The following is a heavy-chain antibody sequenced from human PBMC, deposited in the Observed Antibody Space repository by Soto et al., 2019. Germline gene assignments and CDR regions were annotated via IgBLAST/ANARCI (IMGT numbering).Heavy chain of an antibody. J-gene: IGHJ5*02. D-gene: IGHD5-12*01. CDR2: IYYSGST. Sequence: SETLSLTCTVPAGSISSYYSSWIRQPPGKGLEWIGYIYYSGSTNYNPSLKSRVTISVDTSKNQFSLKLSSVTAADTAVYYCARAVATIRGSFWFDPWGQGTLVTVSS. CDR3: ARAVATIRGSFWFDP. V-gene: IGHV4-59*01. CDR1: AGSISSYY.